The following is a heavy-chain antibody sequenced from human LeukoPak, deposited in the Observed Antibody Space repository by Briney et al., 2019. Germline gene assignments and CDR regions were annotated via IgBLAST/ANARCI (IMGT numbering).Heavy chain of an antibody. CDR2: INHSGST. CDR1: GGSFSGYY. V-gene: IGHV4-34*01. J-gene: IGHJ4*02. D-gene: IGHD5-12*01. Sequence: SETLSLTCAVYGGSFSGYYWSWIRQPPGKGLEWIGEINHSGSTNYNPSLKSRVTISVDTSKNHFSLKLSSVTAADTAVYYCARGLNSGYENPKFDYWGQGTLVTVSS. CDR3: ARGLNSGYENPKFDY.